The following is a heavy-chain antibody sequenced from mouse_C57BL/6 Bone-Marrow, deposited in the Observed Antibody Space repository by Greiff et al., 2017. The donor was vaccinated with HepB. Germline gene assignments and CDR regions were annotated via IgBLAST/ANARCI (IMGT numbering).Heavy chain of an antibody. CDR3: ARGAGMDY. Sequence: QFQLQKPGAELVKPGASVKRSCKASGSPFTGYWITGVKRRPGQGLEWIGDIYPGSGSTNYNENFKGKATLTVDTSSSTAYMQLSSLTSEDSAVYYCARGAGMDYWGQGTTLTVSS. V-gene: IGHV1-55*01. J-gene: IGHJ2*01. CDR2: IYPGSGST. CDR1: GSPFTGYW. D-gene: IGHD3-3*01.